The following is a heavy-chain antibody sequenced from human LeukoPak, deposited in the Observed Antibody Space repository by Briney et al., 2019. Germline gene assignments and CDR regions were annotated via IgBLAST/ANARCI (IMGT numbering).Heavy chain of an antibody. J-gene: IGHJ4*02. CDR3: ARDYGDWPGFDY. CDR1: GYTFTGYY. Sequence: ASVKVSCKASGYTFTGYYMHWVRQAPGQGLEWMGWINPSSGGTNYAQKFQGWVTMTRDTSISTAYMELSRLRSDDAAVYYCARDYGDWPGFDYWGQGTLVTVSS. D-gene: IGHD4-17*01. V-gene: IGHV1-2*04. CDR2: INPSSGGT.